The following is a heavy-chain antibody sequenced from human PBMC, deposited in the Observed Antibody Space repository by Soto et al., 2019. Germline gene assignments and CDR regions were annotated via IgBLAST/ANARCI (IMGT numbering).Heavy chain of an antibody. D-gene: IGHD2-2*01. CDR2: IIPIFGTA. CDR1: GGTFSSYA. Sequence: ASVKVSCKASGGTFSSYAISWVRQAPGQGLEWMGGIIPIFGTANYAQKFQGRVTITADESTSTAYMELSSLRSEDTAVYYCAGRVKGYCSSTSCSKAPYYYYYYGMDVWGQGTTVTV. J-gene: IGHJ6*02. V-gene: IGHV1-69*13. CDR3: AGRVKGYCSSTSCSKAPYYYYYYGMDV.